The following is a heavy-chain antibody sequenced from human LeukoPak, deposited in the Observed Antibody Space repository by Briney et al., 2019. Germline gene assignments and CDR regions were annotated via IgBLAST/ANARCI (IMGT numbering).Heavy chain of an antibody. CDR2: IYYSGST. CDR1: GGSVSSSHW. Sequence: PTGTLSLTCAVSGGSVSSSHWWSWVRQPPGKGLEWIGYIYYSGSTNYNPSLKSRVTISVDTSKNQFSLKLSSVTAADTAVYYCARDRGDSTFDYWGQGTLVTVSS. V-gene: IGHV4-4*02. CDR3: ARDRGDSTFDY. J-gene: IGHJ4*02. D-gene: IGHD2-21*02.